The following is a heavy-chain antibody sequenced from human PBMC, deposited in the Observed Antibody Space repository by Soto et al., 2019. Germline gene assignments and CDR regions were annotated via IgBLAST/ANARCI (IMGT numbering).Heavy chain of an antibody. CDR1: GFPFSSYV. CDR3: AKDSNKYSSSLRGRYFDY. D-gene: IGHD4-4*01. Sequence: GGSLRLSCAASGFPFSSYVMSWVRQAPGKGLERVSGISGGGSNTFYADSVKGRFTISRDNSKNTLLLQMNSLGAEDTAVYYCAKDSNKYSSSLRGRYFDYWGQGIGVTVSS. J-gene: IGHJ4*02. V-gene: IGHV3-23*01. CDR2: ISGGGSNT.